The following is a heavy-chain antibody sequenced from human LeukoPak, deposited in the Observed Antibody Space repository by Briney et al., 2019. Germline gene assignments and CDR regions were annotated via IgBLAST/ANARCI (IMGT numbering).Heavy chain of an antibody. CDR1: GFTFDDYT. CDR2: ISWDGGST. Sequence: GGSLRLSCAASGFTFDDYTMHWVRQAPGKGLEWVSLISWDGGSTYYADSVKGRFTISRDNSKNSLYLQMNSLRTEDPALYYCAKGPSRIQLELLYFDYWGQGTLVTVSS. D-gene: IGHD5-18*01. CDR3: AKGPSRIQLELLYFDY. J-gene: IGHJ4*02. V-gene: IGHV3-43*01.